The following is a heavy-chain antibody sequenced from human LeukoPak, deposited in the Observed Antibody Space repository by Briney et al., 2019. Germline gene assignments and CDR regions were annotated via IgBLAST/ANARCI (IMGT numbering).Heavy chain of an antibody. CDR3: ASRMYYYYGMDV. Sequence: PSETLSLTCAVYGGSFSDYYWSWIRRPPGKGLEWIGEIDHRESTTYNPSLKSRVTISVDTSENQFSLKLNSVTAADTAVYYCASRMYYYYGMDVWGQGTTVIVSS. CDR2: IDHREST. V-gene: IGHV4-34*01. J-gene: IGHJ6*02. CDR1: GGSFSDYY.